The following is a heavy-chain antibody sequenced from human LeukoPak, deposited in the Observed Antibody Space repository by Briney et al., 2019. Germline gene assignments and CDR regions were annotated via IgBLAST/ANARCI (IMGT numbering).Heavy chain of an antibody. CDR1: GGSFSGYY. J-gene: IGHJ4*02. V-gene: IGHV3-23*01. Sequence: ETLSLTCAVYGGSFSGYYWSWIRQPPGKGLEWVSAISGSGGSTYYADSVKGRFTISRDNSKNTLYLQMNSLRVEDTAVYYCAKRSGYGLYYFDYWGQGTLVTVSS. D-gene: IGHD4-17*01. CDR3: AKRSGYGLYYFDY. CDR2: ISGSGGST.